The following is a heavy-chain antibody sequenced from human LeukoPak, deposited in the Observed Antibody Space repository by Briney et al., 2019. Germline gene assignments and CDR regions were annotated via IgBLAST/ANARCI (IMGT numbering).Heavy chain of an antibody. V-gene: IGHV3-7*01. CDR1: GFNFNMFW. CDR2: IKQDASAK. CDR3: ARGLLGATTSYFDY. J-gene: IGHJ4*02. Sequence: PGGSLRLSCVASGFNFNMFWMSWVRQAPGKGLEWVTNIKQDASAKFYVGSVRGRFDISRDNARKSVFLQMNSLRAEDTAVYYCARGLLGATTSYFDYWGQGTLVTVSS. D-gene: IGHD1-26*01.